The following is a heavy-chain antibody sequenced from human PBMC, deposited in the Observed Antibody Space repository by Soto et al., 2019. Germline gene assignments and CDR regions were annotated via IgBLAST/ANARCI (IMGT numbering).Heavy chain of an antibody. D-gene: IGHD5-12*01. V-gene: IGHV3-30-3*01. J-gene: IGHJ6*02. CDR2: ISYDGSNK. CDR3: ARGDGYNRGYYGMDV. Sequence: QVQLVESGGGVVQPGRSLRLSCAASGFTFSSYAMHWVRQAPGKGLEWVAVISYDGSNKYYADSVKGRFTISRDNSKNTLYRQMNSLRAEDTAVYYCARGDGYNRGYYGMDVWGQGTTVTVSS. CDR1: GFTFSSYA.